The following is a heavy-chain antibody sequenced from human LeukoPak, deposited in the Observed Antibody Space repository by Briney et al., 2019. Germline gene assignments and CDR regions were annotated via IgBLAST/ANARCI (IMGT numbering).Heavy chain of an antibody. CDR3: AKYPEGSGSYYWVYFDY. CDR1: GFTFSSYA. V-gene: IGHV3-23*01. J-gene: IGHJ4*02. CDR2: ISGCGGST. D-gene: IGHD3-10*01. Sequence: GGSLRLSCAASGFTFSSYAMSWVRQAPGKGLEWVSAISGCGGSTYYADSVKGRFTISRDNSKNTLYLQMNSLRAEDTAVYYCAKYPEGSGSYYWVYFDYWGQGTLVTVSS.